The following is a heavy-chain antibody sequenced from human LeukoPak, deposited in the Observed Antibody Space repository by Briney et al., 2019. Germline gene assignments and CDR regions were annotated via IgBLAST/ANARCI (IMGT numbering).Heavy chain of an antibody. CDR3: AKDISAYGLGTSADY. J-gene: IGHJ4*02. Sequence: GGSLRLSCAASGFTFSSFGMHWVRQAPGKGLQWVAFIRYDGSNIYYADSVKGRFTISRDNSKNALYLQMSSLRAEDTAVYYCAKDISAYGLGTSADYWGQGTLVTVSS. D-gene: IGHD3-10*01. CDR1: GFTFSSFG. V-gene: IGHV3-30*02. CDR2: IRYDGSNI.